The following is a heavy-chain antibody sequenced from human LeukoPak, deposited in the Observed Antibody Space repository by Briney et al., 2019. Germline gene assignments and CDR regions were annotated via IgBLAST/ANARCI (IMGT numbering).Heavy chain of an antibody. Sequence: ASVKVSCKASGGTFSSYAISWVRQAPGQGLEWMGRIIPILGIANYAQKFQGRVTITADKSTSTAYMELSSLRAEDTALYYCAKAYSGSYAFDYWGQGTLVTVSS. V-gene: IGHV1-69*04. CDR1: GGTFSSYA. J-gene: IGHJ4*02. CDR3: AKAYSGSYAFDY. D-gene: IGHD1-26*01. CDR2: IIPILGIA.